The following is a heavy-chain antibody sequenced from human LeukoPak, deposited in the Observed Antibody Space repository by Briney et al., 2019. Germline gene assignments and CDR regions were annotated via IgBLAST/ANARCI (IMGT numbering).Heavy chain of an antibody. D-gene: IGHD3-22*01. Sequence: SETLSLTCTVSGGSISSYYWSWIRQPPGKGLEWIGYIYYSGSTNYNPSLKSRVTISVDTSKNQFSLKLSSVTAADTAVYYCARWTYYYDSSGSQHAFDIWGQGTMVTVSS. J-gene: IGHJ3*02. V-gene: IGHV4-59*01. CDR2: IYYSGST. CDR1: GGSISSYY. CDR3: ARWTYYYDSSGSQHAFDI.